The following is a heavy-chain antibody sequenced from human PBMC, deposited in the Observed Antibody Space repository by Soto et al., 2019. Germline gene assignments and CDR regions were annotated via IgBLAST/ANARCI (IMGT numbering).Heavy chain of an antibody. V-gene: IGHV3-23*01. J-gene: IGHJ6*02. CDR3: AKVIDGGYVGYYYGMDV. Sequence: GGSLRLSCRASGFTFGNYAMAWVRQAPGKGLEWVSGISASGGRTYYADSAKGRFTISRDNSKNTLYLQMNSLRAEDTAVYYCAKVIDGGYVGYYYGMDVWGQGTTVTVSS. CDR2: ISASGGRT. CDR1: GFTFGNYA. D-gene: IGHD5-12*01.